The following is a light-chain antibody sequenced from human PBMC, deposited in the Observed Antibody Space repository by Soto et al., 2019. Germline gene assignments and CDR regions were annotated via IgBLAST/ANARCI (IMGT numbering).Light chain of an antibody. CDR2: DVS. J-gene: IGLJ1*01. Sequence: HSVLTKPASVSGSHGQSIAISCNGVRTDVDGYDYVSWYQQHPGQAPQLMIYDVSNRPSGVPDRFSGSKSGNTASLTISGLQAEDEADYYCTSYTSSTPFYVFGTGTKVTVL. V-gene: IGLV2-14*03. CDR3: TSYTSSTPFYV. CDR1: RTDVDGYDY.